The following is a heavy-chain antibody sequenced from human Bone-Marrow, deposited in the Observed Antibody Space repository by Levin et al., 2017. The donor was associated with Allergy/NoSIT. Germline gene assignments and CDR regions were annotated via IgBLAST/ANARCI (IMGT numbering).Heavy chain of an antibody. D-gene: IGHD3-22*01. J-gene: IGHJ4*02. CDR3: ARGNDSSGYYQAPHFDY. CDR1: GFTFSSYD. V-gene: IGHV3-13*01. CDR2: IGTAGDT. Sequence: GGSLRLSCAASGFTFSSYDMHWVRQATGKGLEWVSAIGTAGDTYYPGSVKGRFTISRENAKNSLYLQMNSLRAGDTAVYYCARGNDSSGYYQAPHFDYWGQGTLVTVSS.